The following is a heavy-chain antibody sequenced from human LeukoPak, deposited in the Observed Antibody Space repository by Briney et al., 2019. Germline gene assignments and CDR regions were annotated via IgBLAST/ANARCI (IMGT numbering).Heavy chain of an antibody. D-gene: IGHD2/OR15-2a*01. V-gene: IGHV4-38-2*02. J-gene: IGHJ4*02. CDR3: AVGGGGARYYSVHY. Sequence: EASETLSLTCTVSGNPISNGYYRGWVRQPPGKGLEWIGSIYHSGTTYYNPSLKSRVTMSVDKAKYQFSLKLISVPAADTAVYYCAVGGGGARYYSVHYWPQEPVV. CDR2: IYHSGTT. CDR1: GNPISNGYY.